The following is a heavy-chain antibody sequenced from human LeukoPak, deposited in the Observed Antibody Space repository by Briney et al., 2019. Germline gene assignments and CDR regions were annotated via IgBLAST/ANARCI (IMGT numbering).Heavy chain of an antibody. J-gene: IGHJ4*02. V-gene: IGHV1-69*05. D-gene: IGHD3-3*01. CDR1: GGTFSSYA. Sequence: GASVKVSCKASGGTFSSYAISWVRQAPGQGLEWMGGIIPIFGTANYAQKFQGRVTITTDESTSTAYMELSSLRSEDTAVYYCALIQSGYSFDYWGQGTLVTVSS. CDR3: ALIQSGYSFDY. CDR2: IIPIFGTA.